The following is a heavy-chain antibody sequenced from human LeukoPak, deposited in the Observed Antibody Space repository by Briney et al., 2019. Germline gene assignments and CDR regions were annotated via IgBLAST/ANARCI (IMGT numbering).Heavy chain of an antibody. J-gene: IGHJ5*02. CDR1: GFTFSSYS. CDR2: ISSSSYT. Sequence: KPGGSLRLSCAASGFTFSSYSMNWVRQAPGKGLEWVSSISSSSYTYYADSVKGRFTISRDNAKNSLYLQMNSLRAEDTAVYYCARSSRSSRRFDPWGQGTLVTVSS. V-gene: IGHV3-21*01. D-gene: IGHD6-13*01. CDR3: ARSSRSSRRFDP.